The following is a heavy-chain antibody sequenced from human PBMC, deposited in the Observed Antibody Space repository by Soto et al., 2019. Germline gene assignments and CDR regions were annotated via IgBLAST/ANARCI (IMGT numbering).Heavy chain of an antibody. CDR1: GGSISSGDYY. CDR3: ARGSDYGDHY. J-gene: IGHJ4*02. CDR2: IYYSGST. D-gene: IGHD4-17*01. Sequence: SETLSLTCTVSGGSISSGDYYWSWIRQPPGKGLEWIGYIYYSGSTYYNPSLKSRVTISVDTSKNQLSLKLSSVTAADTAVYYCARGSDYGDHYWGQGTLVTVSS. V-gene: IGHV4-30-4*01.